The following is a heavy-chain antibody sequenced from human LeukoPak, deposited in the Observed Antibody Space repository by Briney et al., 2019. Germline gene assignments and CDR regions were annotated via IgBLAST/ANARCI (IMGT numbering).Heavy chain of an antibody. V-gene: IGHV3-33*01. CDR2: IWYDGSNK. CDR1: GFTFSSYG. CDR3: ARDSGYYYDP. J-gene: IGHJ4*02. Sequence: GRSLRLSCAASGFTFSSYGMHWVRQAPGKGLEWVAVIWYDGSNKYYADSVKGRFTISRDISENTLYLQMNSLRAEDTAVYYCARDSGYYYDPWGQGTLVTVSS. D-gene: IGHD3-22*01.